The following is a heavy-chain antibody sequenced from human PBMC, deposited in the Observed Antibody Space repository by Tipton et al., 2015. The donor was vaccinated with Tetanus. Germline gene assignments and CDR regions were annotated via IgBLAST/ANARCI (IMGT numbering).Heavy chain of an antibody. CDR1: RFTFSHYS. V-gene: IGHV3-21*01. CDR3: ARQRVAYSSTWYDS. CDR2: ISDSTDYI. D-gene: IGHD5-18*01. Sequence: SLRLSCAAFRFTFSHYSMTWVRQAPGKGLEWVSSISDSTDYIYYADSVKGRFTISRDNAKNSLFLQMNSLRAEDTAVYYCARQRVAYSSTWYDSWGQGTLVTVSS. J-gene: IGHJ5*01.